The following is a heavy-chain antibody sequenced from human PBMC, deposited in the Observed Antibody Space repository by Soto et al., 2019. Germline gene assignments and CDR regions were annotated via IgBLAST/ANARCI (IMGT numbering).Heavy chain of an antibody. CDR2: ISYDGSNK. J-gene: IGHJ2*01. D-gene: IGHD6-25*01. CDR3: EDGIGGCSAVSAFLLNRSSDL. Sequence: GKGLEWVAVISYDGSNKYYADSVKGRFTISRDNSKNTLYLQMNSLRAEDTAVYYAEDGIGGCSAVSAFLLNRSSDL. V-gene: IGHV3-30*03.